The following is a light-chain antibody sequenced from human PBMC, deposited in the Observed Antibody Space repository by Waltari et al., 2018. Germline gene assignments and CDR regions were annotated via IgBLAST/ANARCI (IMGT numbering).Light chain of an antibody. V-gene: IGLV2-23*02. J-gene: IGLJ1*01. CDR2: EVS. CDR3: CSYAGSRTYV. CDR1: SRDVGNFNL. Sequence: QSALTQPASVSGSPGQSITISCTGTSRDVGNFNLASWYQQHPGKVPNIIIYEVSKRPSGVSNHFSGSKSGNTASLTISGLRAEDEADYYCCSYAGSRTYVFGTGTKVTVL.